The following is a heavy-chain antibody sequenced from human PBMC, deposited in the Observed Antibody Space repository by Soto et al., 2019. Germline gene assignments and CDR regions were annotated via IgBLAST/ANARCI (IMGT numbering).Heavy chain of an antibody. CDR1: GFTFSIFA. Sequence: EVQLLESGGVLVPPGGSLRLSCAASGFTFSIFAMTWVRQAPGKGLEWVASITGNGDYARYTDSVQGRFTISRDNSKNTLYLQMNSLRTEDTALDYGSRAPNGEYIGAFANRVQGTMVTVAS. CDR2: ITGNGDYA. D-gene: IGHD4-17*01. J-gene: IGHJ3*02. V-gene: IGHV3-23*01. CDR3: SRAPNGEYIGAFAN.